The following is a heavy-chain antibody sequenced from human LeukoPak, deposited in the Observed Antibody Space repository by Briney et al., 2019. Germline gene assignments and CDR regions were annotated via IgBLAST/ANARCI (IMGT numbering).Heavy chain of an antibody. CDR2: INSDGSAT. CDR3: ASDSPYYGMDV. Sequence: GGSLRLSCAASGFPFSSYWMHWVRHVPGKGLLWVSRINSDGSATICADSVRGRFTISRDNAKNTLYLQMSGLRVEDTAVYHCASDSPYYGMDVWGQGTTVTVYS. J-gene: IGHJ6*02. V-gene: IGHV3-74*01. CDR1: GFPFSSYW.